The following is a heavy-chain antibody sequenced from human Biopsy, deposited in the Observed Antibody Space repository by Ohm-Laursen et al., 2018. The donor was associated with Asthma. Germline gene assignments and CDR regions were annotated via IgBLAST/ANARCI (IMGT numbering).Heavy chain of an antibody. CDR1: GFMFRSFG. Sequence: SLRLSCAAAGFMFRSFGMHWVRQAPGKGLEWVAVISYDGTHKFYEDSVKGRFTISRDNSKNTLYLQMNSLRTEDTAVYYCAKRRGYSGHDNDYWGQGTLVIVSS. V-gene: IGHV3-30*18. CDR2: ISYDGTHK. CDR3: AKRRGYSGHDNDY. D-gene: IGHD5-12*01. J-gene: IGHJ4*02.